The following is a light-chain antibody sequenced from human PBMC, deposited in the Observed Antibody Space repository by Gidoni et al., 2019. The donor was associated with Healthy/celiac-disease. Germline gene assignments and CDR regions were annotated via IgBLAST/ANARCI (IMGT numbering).Light chain of an antibody. Sequence: AVRMTQSPSSFSASTGDRVTITCRASPGISSYLAWYQQKPGKAPKLLIYAASTLQRGVPSRFSGSGSGTDFTRTISGLQSEELATNNCQQYYSYPRTFGQGTKVEIK. J-gene: IGKJ1*01. CDR1: PGISSY. CDR3: QQYYSYPRT. CDR2: AAS. V-gene: IGKV1-8*01.